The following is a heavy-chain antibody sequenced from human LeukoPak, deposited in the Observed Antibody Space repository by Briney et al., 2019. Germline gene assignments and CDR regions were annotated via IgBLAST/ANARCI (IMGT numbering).Heavy chain of an antibody. D-gene: IGHD6-13*01. Sequence: GGSLRLSCAASGFTFSSYAMSWVRQAPGKGLEWVSAISGSGGSTYYADSVKGRFTISGDNSKNTLYLQMNSLRAEDTAVYYCAKDRGAAGTFFTGYWGQGTLVTVSS. CDR2: ISGSGGST. V-gene: IGHV3-23*01. CDR3: AKDRGAAGTFFTGY. CDR1: GFTFSSYA. J-gene: IGHJ4*02.